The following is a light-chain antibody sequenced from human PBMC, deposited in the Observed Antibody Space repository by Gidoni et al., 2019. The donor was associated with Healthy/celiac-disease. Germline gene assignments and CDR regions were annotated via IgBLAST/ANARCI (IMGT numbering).Light chain of an antibody. Sequence: DIHMTQSPSSLSASVGDRVTITCRASQSISSYLNWYQQKPGKAPKLLIYAASSLESGVPSRFSGSGSGTDFTLNISSLQPEDVATYYCKQSYSTPRTFGQGTKLEIK. J-gene: IGKJ2*01. CDR1: QSISSY. CDR2: AAS. CDR3: KQSYSTPRT. V-gene: IGKV1-39*01.